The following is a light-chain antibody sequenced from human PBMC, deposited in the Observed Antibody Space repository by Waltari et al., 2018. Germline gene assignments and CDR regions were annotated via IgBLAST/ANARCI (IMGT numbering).Light chain of an antibody. V-gene: IGLV1-40*01. Sequence: QSVLTQPPSVSGAPEQGVTISCTGGGSNIGAGYDVHWYQQFPGTAPKLLIFTNTNRPSGVPDRFSGSRSGASAFLAITGLQAEDEGYYYCQSFDTNLSVIFGGRTKLTVL. J-gene: IGLJ2*01. CDR1: GSNIGAGYD. CDR3: QSFDTNLSVI. CDR2: TNT.